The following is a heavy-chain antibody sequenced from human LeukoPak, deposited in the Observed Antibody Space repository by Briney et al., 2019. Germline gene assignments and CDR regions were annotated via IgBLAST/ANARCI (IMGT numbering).Heavy chain of an antibody. CDR3: ARAASYYYGAGSYYKDYYYYYMDV. CDR2: ICTSEST. CDR1: GGSISSGSYY. J-gene: IGHJ6*03. D-gene: IGHD3-10*01. Sequence: SQTLSLTCTVSGGSISSGSYYWTWIRQPAGKGLQWIGRICTSESTHYNPSVKSRVTISVDTSKNQFSLKLSSVTAADAAVYYCARAASYYYGAGSYYKDYYYYYMDVWGKGTTVTVSS. V-gene: IGHV4-61*02.